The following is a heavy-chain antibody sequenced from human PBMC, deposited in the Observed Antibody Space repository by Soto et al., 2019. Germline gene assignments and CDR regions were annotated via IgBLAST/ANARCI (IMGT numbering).Heavy chain of an antibody. D-gene: IGHD2-15*01. J-gene: IGHJ5*02. V-gene: IGHV3-30*18. CDR2: ISYDGSNK. Sequence: VQLVESGGGLVQPGGSLRLSCAASGFTFSSYGMHWVRQAPGKGLEWVAVISYDGSNKYYADSVKGRFTISRDNSKNTLYLQMNSLRAEDTAVYYCAKVRGGMFDPWGQGTLVTVSS. CDR1: GFTFSSYG. CDR3: AKVRGGMFDP.